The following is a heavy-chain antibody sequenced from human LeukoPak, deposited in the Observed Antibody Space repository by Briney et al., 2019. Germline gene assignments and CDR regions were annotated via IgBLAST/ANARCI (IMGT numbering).Heavy chain of an antibody. J-gene: IGHJ6*03. CDR2: IYYSGST. CDR1: GGSISSSSYY. CDR3: ARHISDYYYYYMDV. Sequence: PSETLSLTCTVSGGSISSSSYYWGWIRQRPGKGLEWIGSIYYSGSTYYNPSLKSRVTISVDTSKNQFSLKLSSVTAADTAVYYCARHISDYYYYYMDVWGKGTTVTISS. V-gene: IGHV4-39*01.